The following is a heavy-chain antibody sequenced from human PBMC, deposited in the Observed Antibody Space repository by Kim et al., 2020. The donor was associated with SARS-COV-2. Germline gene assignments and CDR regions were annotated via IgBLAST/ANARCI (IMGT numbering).Heavy chain of an antibody. J-gene: IGHJ6*01. CDR2: IKQDGSAK. CDR3: ARGIYSDKICLSTLDV. V-gene: IGHV3-7*01. Sequence: GGSLRLSCAASGFTLSTYSMIWVRQSPGRGLEWVANIKQDGSAKYYGDFVRGRFGISRDKTNNLLFLQMTSLRANDTAAYYCARGIYSDKICLSTLDVWG. D-gene: IGHD4-17*01. CDR1: GFTLSTYS.